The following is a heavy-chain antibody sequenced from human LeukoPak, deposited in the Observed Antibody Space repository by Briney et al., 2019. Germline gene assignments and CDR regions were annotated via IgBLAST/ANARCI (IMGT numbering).Heavy chain of an antibody. CDR3: ARGGRGRSLDY. J-gene: IGHJ4*02. Sequence: PGGSLRLSCAASGFTFSDPFMDWVRQAPGKGLEWVGRIKNKPNSYTTEYAASVTGRFSISRDDSKNSLYLQMNSLKTEDTAVYYCARGGRGRSLDYWGQGTLVTVSS. V-gene: IGHV3-72*01. CDR1: GFTFSDPF. CDR2: IKNKPNSYTT.